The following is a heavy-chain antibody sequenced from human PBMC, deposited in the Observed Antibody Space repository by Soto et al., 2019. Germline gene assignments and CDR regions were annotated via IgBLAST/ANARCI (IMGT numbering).Heavy chain of an antibody. CDR1: GYTFTSYY. J-gene: IGHJ4*02. CDR3: ASHGFTVTTFGY. CDR2: INPSGGST. Sequence: ASVKVSCKASGYTFTSYYMHWVRQAPGQGLEWMGIINPSGGSTSYAQKFQGRVTMTRDTSTSTVYMELSSLRSEDTAVYYCASHGFTVTTFGYWGQGTLVTVSS. D-gene: IGHD4-17*01. V-gene: IGHV1-46*03.